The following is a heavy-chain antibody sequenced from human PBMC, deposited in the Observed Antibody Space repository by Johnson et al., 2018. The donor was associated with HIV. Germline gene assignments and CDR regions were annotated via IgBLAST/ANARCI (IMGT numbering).Heavy chain of an antibody. CDR3: ARDKRAQGAFDI. CDR1: GFTFSSYW. V-gene: IGHV3-7*05. J-gene: IGHJ3*02. Sequence: VQLVESGGGLVQPGGSLRLSCAASGFTFSSYWMSCVRQAPGKGLEWVANIKQDGSEKYYVDSVKGRFTISRDNAKNSLYLQMNSLGAGDTAVYYCARDKRAQGAFDIWGQGTMVTVSS. CDR2: IKQDGSEK.